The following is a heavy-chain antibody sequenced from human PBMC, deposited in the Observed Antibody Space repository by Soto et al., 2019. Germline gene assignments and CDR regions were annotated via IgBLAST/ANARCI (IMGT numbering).Heavy chain of an antibody. Sequence: LRLSCVVSAFTSRNYAIHWIRQAPGKGLEWVSGFDFNSGRTGYADSVKGRFTISRDNAKNSLSLEMKSLRVEDTALYYCTKDLVPGGADVWGQGTTVTVSS. V-gene: IGHV3-9*02. D-gene: IGHD3-16*01. CDR2: FDFNSGRT. CDR3: TKDLVPGGADV. J-gene: IGHJ6*02. CDR1: AFTSRNYA.